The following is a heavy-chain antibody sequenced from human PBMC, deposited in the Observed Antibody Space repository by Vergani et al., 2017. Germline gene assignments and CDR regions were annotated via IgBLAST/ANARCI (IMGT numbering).Heavy chain of an antibody. CDR2: INPSGGST. J-gene: IGHJ5*02. V-gene: IGHV1-46*01. Sequence: QVQLVQSGAEVKKPGASVKVSCKASGYTFTSYYMPWVRQAPGQGLEWKGIINPSGGSTSYAQKFQGRVTMTRDTTTSTVYMELSSLRSEDRAVYYCARAGTDSSGWYNWFDPWGQGTLVTGAS. CDR1: GYTFTSYY. D-gene: IGHD6-19*01. CDR3: ARAGTDSSGWYNWFDP.